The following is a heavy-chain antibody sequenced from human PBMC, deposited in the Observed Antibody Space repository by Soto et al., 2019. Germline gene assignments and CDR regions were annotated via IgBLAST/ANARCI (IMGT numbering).Heavy chain of an antibody. CDR2: LGGSDGST. D-gene: IGHD1-26*01. J-gene: IGHJ4*02. CDR1: GFTFSNYA. V-gene: IGHV3-23*01. Sequence: LRLSCAASGFTFSNYAMSWVRQAPGRGLEWVSALGGSDGSTFYGDSVKGRFTISRDNSKNALYLQINSLRAEDTAVYYCAKDRNSGNNPHFDSWGQGTLVTVSS. CDR3: AKDRNSGNNPHFDS.